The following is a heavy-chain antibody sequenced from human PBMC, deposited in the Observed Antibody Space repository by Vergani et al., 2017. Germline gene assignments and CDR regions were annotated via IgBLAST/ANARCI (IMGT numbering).Heavy chain of an antibody. J-gene: IGHJ4*02. D-gene: IGHD2-2*02. CDR2: ISFDGTNE. CDR1: GFALNRHA. V-gene: IGHV3-30-3*01. Sequence: QVQLVESGGGVVQPGTSLRLSCVVSGFALNRHAMYWVRQAPGKGLEWGVGISFDGTNEYYPDLVKGRFTIPRDIAKNTLYLQVRSLRLEDTGVYHCVRDRGLCAGGRCYTEAWDYWGQGTPVTVSS. CDR3: VRDRGLCAGGRCYTEAWDY.